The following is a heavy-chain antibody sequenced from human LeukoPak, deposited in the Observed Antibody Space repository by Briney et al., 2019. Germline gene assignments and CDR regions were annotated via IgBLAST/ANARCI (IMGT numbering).Heavy chain of an antibody. J-gene: IGHJ3*01. CDR1: GFTFSIYS. V-gene: IGHV3-21*01. Sequence: GGSLRLSCAASGFTFSIYSMNWVRQAPGKGLEWVSSIGGSSSSLYYAESVKGRFTISRDNARNSLYLQMNSLRAEDTGVYYCAKEAGQDYGALDAFDVWGQGTMVTVSS. CDR2: IGGSSSSL. CDR3: AKEAGQDYGALDAFDV. D-gene: IGHD4-17*01.